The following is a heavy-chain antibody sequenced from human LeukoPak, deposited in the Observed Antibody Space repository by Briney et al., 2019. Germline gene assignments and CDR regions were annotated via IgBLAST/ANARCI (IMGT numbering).Heavy chain of an antibody. D-gene: IGHD3-9*01. J-gene: IGHJ6*02. CDR3: ARLGDISPIAKYGMDV. V-gene: IGHV1-18*01. Sequence: ASVKVSCKASGYTFTSYGISWVRQAPGQGLEWMGWISAYNGNTNYAQKLQGRVTMTTDTSTSTAYMELRSLRSDDTAVYYCARLGDISPIAKYGMDVWGQGTTVTVSS. CDR2: ISAYNGNT. CDR1: GYTFTSYG.